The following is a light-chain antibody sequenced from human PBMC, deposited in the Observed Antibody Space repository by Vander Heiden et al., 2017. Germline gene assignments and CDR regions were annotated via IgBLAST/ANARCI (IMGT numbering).Light chain of an antibody. CDR2: GNS. J-gene: IGLJ3*02. Sequence: QSVLTQPPSVSGAPGQSVTISCTGSSPNIGAGYDVHWYQQLPGTAPKLLIYGNSNRPSGVPDRFSGSKSGTSASLAITGLQAEDEADYYCQSYDSSLSGWVFGGRTKLTVL. V-gene: IGLV1-40*01. CDR1: SPNIGAGYD. CDR3: QSYDSSLSGWV.